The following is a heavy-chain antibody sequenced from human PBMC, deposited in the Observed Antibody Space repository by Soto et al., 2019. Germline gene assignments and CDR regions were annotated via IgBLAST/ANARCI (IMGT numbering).Heavy chain of an antibody. CDR1: GLTFDDYA. J-gene: IGHJ4*02. CDR3: AKDVSSSSTYYFDY. V-gene: IGHV3-9*01. CDR2: ISWNSGSI. D-gene: IGHD6-6*01. Sequence: PGGSLRLSCAASGLTFDDYAMHWVRQAPGKGLEWVSGISWNSGSIGYADSVKGRFTISRDNAKNSLYLQVNGLRPEDTALYYCAKDVSSSSTYYFDYWGQGTLVTVSS.